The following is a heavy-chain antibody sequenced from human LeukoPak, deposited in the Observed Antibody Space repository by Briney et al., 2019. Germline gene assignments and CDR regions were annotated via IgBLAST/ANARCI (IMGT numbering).Heavy chain of an antibody. CDR1: GFTVSSNY. CDR2: IYSGGST. CDR3: ARVIVKGGVVPAAILAFDI. V-gene: IGHV3-53*01. D-gene: IGHD2-2*01. Sequence: GGSLRLSCAASGFTVSSNYMSWVRQAPGKGLEWVSVIYSGGSTYYADPVKGRFTISRDNSKNTLYLQMNSLRAEDTAVYYCARVIVKGGVVPAAILAFDIWGQGTMVTVSS. J-gene: IGHJ3*02.